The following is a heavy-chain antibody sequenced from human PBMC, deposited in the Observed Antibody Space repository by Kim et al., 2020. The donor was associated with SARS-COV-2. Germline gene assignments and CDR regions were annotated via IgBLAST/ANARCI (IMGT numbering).Heavy chain of an antibody. CDR3: ARSVAASYYFDY. J-gene: IGHJ4*02. CDR2: IYYSGST. V-gene: IGHV4-59*01. Sequence: SETLSLTCTVSGGSISSYYWSWIRQPPGKGLEWIGYIYYSGSTNYNPSLKSRVTISVDTSKNQFSLKLSSVTAADTAVYYCARSVAASYYFDYWGQGTLVTVSS. CDR1: GGSISSYY. D-gene: IGHD6-19*01.